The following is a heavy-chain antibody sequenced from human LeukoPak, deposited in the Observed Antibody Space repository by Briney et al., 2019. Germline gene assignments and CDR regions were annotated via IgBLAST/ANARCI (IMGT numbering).Heavy chain of an antibody. Sequence: SETLSLSCAVYGGSFSGYYWSWIRQPPGKGLEWIGEINHSGSTNYNPSLKSRVTISVDTSKNQFSLKLSSVTAADTAVYYCARGLHATGYCSGGSCYGLCFDYWGQGTLVTVSS. CDR2: INHSGST. CDR3: ARGLHATGYCSGGSCYGLCFDY. CDR1: GGSFSGYY. J-gene: IGHJ4*02. V-gene: IGHV4-34*01. D-gene: IGHD2-15*01.